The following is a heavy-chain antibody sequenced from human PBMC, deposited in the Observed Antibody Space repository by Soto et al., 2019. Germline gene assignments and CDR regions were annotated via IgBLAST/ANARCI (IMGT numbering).Heavy chain of an antibody. V-gene: IGHV1-2*02. CDR3: ARSSGSYSYYGMDV. CDR1: GYTLTGYY. D-gene: IGHD1-26*01. Sequence: ASVKVSCKASGYTLTGYYMHWVRQAPGQGLEWMGCINPKNGDTYYAQKFQGRVTLTRDSSVSTAHMELSRLRSDDTAVYYCARSSGSYSYYGMDVWGQGTTVTVSS. J-gene: IGHJ6*02. CDR2: INPKNGDT.